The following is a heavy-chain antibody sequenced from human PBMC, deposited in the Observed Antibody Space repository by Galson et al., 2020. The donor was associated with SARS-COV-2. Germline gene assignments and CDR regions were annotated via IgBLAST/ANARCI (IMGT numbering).Heavy chain of an antibody. V-gene: IGHV4-39*07. J-gene: IGHJ4*02. D-gene: IGHD3-22*01. CDR3: ARASYYYDSSDYHAAEDYCFDY. CDR1: GGSISTNRVY. Sequence: SETLSLTCSVSGGSISTNRVYWGWIRQSPGKGLEWLGHFSARGTTYNPSLKSRVTVSVDTSKNQFSLNLSSVTAADTAVYYCARASYYYDSSDYHAAEDYCFDYWGQGTLVTVSS. CDR2: FSARGTT.